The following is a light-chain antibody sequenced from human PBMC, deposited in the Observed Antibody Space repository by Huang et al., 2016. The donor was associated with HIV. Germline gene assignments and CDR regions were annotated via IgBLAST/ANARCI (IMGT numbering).Light chain of an antibody. CDR2: EAA. J-gene: IGKJ2*01. Sequence: DIQMTQSPSSLSESIGDRVIITCRASQYIGRLLNWYQQQPGKAPQLLIYEAAVLQTGVPSRFSGSGSGTHFTLTIRSLLPEDFATYYCQQSYSPSPFTFGLGTILDI. CDR3: QQSYSPSPFT. CDR1: QYIGRL. V-gene: IGKV1-39*01.